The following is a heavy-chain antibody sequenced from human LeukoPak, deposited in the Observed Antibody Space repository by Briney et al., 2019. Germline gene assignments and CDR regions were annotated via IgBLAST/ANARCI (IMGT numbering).Heavy chain of an antibody. V-gene: IGHV4-59*02. CDR2: IYNSGST. J-gene: IGHJ4*02. D-gene: IGHD1-26*01. CDR3: AGSGSYLNYFNY. Sequence: PGGSLRLSCVVSGFSVSSSYMTWVRQPPGKGLEWIGFIYNSGSTNYNPSLKSRVTISVDTSKSQFSLKLSSVTPADSAVYYCAGSGSYLNYFNYWGQGTLVTVSS. CDR1: GFSVSSSY.